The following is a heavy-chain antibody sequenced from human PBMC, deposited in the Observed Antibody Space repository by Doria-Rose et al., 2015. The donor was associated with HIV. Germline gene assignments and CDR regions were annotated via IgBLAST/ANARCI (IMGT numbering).Heavy chain of an antibody. CDR2: INSDGINT. Sequence: VQLVQSGGALVQPGGSLRLSCAASGFTFSTYWMHWIRQAPGKGLVRVSRINSDGINTNYADSVKGRFTISRDNAKNTLYLQMNSLRVEDTAVYYCARGWQYYDILWGQGTLVTVSP. D-gene: IGHD3-9*01. V-gene: IGHV3-74*02. J-gene: IGHJ4*02. CDR3: ARGWQYYDIL. CDR1: GFTFSTYW.